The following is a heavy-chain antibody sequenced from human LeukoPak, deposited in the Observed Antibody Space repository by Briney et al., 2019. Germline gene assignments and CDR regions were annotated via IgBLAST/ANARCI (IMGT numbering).Heavy chain of an antibody. V-gene: IGHV3-7*01. CDR3: ARDASFGSGSPQNS. Sequence: GGSLRLSCAASGFTFSSYWMSWVRQAPGKGLEWVANIKQDGSEKHYVDSVKDRFTISKDNTKNSLYLQMNSLRVEDTAVYYCARDASFGSGSPQNSWGKGTLVTVSS. CDR2: IKQDGSEK. D-gene: IGHD3-10*01. CDR1: GFTFSSYW. J-gene: IGHJ4*02.